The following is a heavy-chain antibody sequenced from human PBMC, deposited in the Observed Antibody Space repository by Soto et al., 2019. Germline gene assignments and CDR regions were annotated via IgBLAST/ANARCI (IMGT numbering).Heavy chain of an antibody. CDR3: ARAGVTPNFFDY. D-gene: IGHD3-10*01. J-gene: IGHJ4*02. CDR1: GFSVRTNY. CDR2: FESGGSI. V-gene: IGHV3-53*01. Sequence: PGGSLRLSCAASGFSVRTNYMSCVRQAPGKGLEWVSVFESGGSIYYADSVKGRFIISRDNAKNTLYLQMNSLGVEDTAVYYCARAGVTPNFFDYWGQGTLVTVSS.